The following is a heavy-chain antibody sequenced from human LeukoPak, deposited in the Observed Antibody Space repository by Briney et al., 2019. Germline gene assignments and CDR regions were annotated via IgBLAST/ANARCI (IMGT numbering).Heavy chain of an antibody. CDR2: INHSGST. D-gene: IGHD1-1*01. Sequence: PSETLSLTCAVYGGSFSGYYWSRIRQPPGKGLEWIGEINHSGSTNYNPSLKSRITISVDTSKNQFSLKLSSVTAADTAVYYCARRGKTGPLNWFDPWGQGTLVTVSS. J-gene: IGHJ5*02. CDR3: ARRGKTGPLNWFDP. V-gene: IGHV4-34*01. CDR1: GGSFSGYY.